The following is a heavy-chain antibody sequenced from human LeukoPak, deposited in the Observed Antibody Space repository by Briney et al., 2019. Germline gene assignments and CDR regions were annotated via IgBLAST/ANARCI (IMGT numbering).Heavy chain of an antibody. J-gene: IGHJ4*02. CDR1: GGSISSSNW. V-gene: IGHV4-4*02. CDR2: IYHSGST. Sequence: SETLSLTCAVSGGSISSSNWWSWVRQPPGKGLEWIGEIYHSGSTNYNPSLKSRVTISVDKSKNQFSLKLSSVTAADTAVYYCASLRDLYDFWSGSTDYWGQGTLVTVSS. CDR3: ASLRDLYDFWSGSTDY. D-gene: IGHD3-3*01.